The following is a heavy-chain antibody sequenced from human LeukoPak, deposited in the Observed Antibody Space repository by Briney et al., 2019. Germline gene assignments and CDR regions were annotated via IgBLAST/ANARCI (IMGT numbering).Heavy chain of an antibody. CDR2: ISGSGGST. J-gene: IGHJ6*02. V-gene: IGHV3-23*01. CDR1: GFTFSSYA. Sequence: GGSLRLSCAASGFTFSSYAMSWVRQAPGKGLEWVSAISGSGGSTYYADSVKGRFTISRDNPKNTLYLQMNSLRAEDTAVYYCARSSTVTEYYYYYGMDVWGQGTTVTVSS. CDR3: ARSSTVTEYYYYYGMDV. D-gene: IGHD4-17*01.